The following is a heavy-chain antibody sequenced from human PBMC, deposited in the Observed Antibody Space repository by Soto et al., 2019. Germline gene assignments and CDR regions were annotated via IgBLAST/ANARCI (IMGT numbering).Heavy chain of an antibody. CDR2: IYYSGST. J-gene: IGHJ6*02. D-gene: IGHD1-1*01. CDR3: ATLAGTGRHYGMDV. CDR1: GGSVSSGSYY. Sequence: SETLSLTCTVSGGSVSSGSYYWSWIRQPPGKGLEWIGYIYYSGSTNYNPSLKSRVTISVDTSKNQFSLKLSSVTAADTAVYYCATLAGTGRHYGMDVWGQGTTVTVSS. V-gene: IGHV4-61*01.